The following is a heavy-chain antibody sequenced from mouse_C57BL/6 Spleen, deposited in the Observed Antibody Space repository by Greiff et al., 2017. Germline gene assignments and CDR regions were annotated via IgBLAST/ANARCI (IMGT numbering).Heavy chain of an antibody. D-gene: IGHD3-2*02. CDR3: ERGGLRLRGP. CDR2: IDPSDSYT. Sequence: QVQLQQPGAELVMPGASVKLSCKASGYTFTSYWLHWVKQRPGQGLEWIGEIDPSDSYTNYNQKFKGKSTLTVDKSSSTAYMQLSSLTSEDSAVYYCERGGLRLRGPWGQGTLVTVSA. J-gene: IGHJ3*01. V-gene: IGHV1-69*01. CDR1: GYTFTSYW.